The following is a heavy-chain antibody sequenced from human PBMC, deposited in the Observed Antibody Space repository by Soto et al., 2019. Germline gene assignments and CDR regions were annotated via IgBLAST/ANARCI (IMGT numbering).Heavy chain of an antibody. CDR3: AKDLTLWFGELLRPY. Sequence: PGGSLILSCEASGFTFSSYAMSWVRQAPGKGLEWVSTISGSGGSTFYADSVKGRFTISRDNSKNTLYLQMNSLRAEDTAVYYCAKDLTLWFGELLRPYWGQGTLVTVSS. J-gene: IGHJ4*02. D-gene: IGHD3-10*01. CDR1: GFTFSSYA. CDR2: ISGSGGST. V-gene: IGHV3-23*01.